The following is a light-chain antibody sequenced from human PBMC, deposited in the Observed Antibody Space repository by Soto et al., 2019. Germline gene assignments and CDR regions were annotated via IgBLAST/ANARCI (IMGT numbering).Light chain of an antibody. V-gene: IGKV1-5*03. CDR1: QSISNW. Sequence: DIQMTQSPSTLSASVGDRVTITCRASQSISNWLAWYQQKPGRAPKLLIYKASSLESGVPSRFSGSGSGTEFTLTVSSLQPDDFATYYCQHYNTPLTFGQGTKVDIK. J-gene: IGKJ2*01. CDR2: KAS. CDR3: QHYNTPLT.